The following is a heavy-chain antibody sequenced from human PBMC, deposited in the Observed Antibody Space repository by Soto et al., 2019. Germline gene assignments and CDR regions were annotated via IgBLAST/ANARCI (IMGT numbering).Heavy chain of an antibody. CDR2: IRSKANSYAT. Sequence: EVQLVESGGGLVQPGGSLKLSCAASGFTFSGSAMHWVRQASGKGLEWVGRIRSKANSYATAYAASVKGRFTISRDDSKNTAYLQMNSLKTEDTAVYYCTRFLELPYHWCQGTLVTVSS. D-gene: IGHD1-7*01. V-gene: IGHV3-73*02. CDR1: GFTFSGSA. J-gene: IGHJ5*02. CDR3: TRFLELPYH.